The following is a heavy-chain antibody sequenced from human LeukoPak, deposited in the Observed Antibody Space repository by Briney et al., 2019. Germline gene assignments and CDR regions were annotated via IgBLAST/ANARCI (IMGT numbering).Heavy chain of an antibody. CDR3: ATSLIASKYYDFWSGSLPHYYYYYYMDV. D-gene: IGHD3-3*01. CDR1: GDTFSSCG. J-gene: IGHJ6*03. V-gene: IGHV1-69*04. CDR2: IIPILGIV. Sequence: ASVKVSCKASGDTFSSCGISWVRQAPGQGLGWMRRIIPILGIVNYAQKFQGRVTITADKSTSTAYMELSSLRSEDTAVYYCATSLIASKYYDFWSGSLPHYYYYYYMDVWGKGTTVTVSS.